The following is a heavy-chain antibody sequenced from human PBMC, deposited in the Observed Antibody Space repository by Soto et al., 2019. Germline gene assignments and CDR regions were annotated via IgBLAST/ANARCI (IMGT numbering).Heavy chain of an antibody. CDR3: AGGFGELLERDYYYYYGMDV. CDR1: GFTFSSYG. D-gene: IGHD3-10*01. Sequence: PGGSLRLSCAASGFTFSSYGMHWVRQAPGKGLERVAVISYDGSNKYYADSVKGRFTISRDNSKNTLYLQMNSLRAEDTAVYYCAGGFGELLERDYYYYYGMDVWGQGTTVTVSS. CDR2: ISYDGSNK. V-gene: IGHV3-30*03. J-gene: IGHJ6*02.